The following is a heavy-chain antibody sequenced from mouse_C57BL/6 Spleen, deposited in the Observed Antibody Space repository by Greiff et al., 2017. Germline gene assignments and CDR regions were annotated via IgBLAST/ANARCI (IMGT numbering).Heavy chain of an antibody. CDR3: TRSHITTVGAY. J-gene: IGHJ3*01. CDR2: IDPETGGP. CDR1: GYTFTDYE. Sequence: VQGVESGAELVRPGASVTLSCKASGYTFTDYEMHWVKQTPVHGLEWIGAIDPETGGPAYNQKFKGKAILTADKSSSTAYMELRGLTSEDSAVYYCTRSHITTVGAYGGQGTLVTVSA. V-gene: IGHV1-15*01. D-gene: IGHD1-1*01.